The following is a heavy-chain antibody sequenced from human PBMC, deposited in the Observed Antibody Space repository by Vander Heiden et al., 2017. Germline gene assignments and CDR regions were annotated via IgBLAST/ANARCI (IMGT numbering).Heavy chain of an antibody. D-gene: IGHD1-26*01. CDR3: ARDRGVGATLAFDI. CDR1: GFTFSSYG. CDR2: IWYDGSNK. V-gene: IGHV3-33*01. J-gene: IGHJ3*02. Sequence: QVQLVESGGGVVQPGRSLRLSCAASGFTFSSYGMHWVRQAPGKGLGWVAVIWYDGSNKYYADSVKGRFTISRDNSKNTLYLQMNSLRAEDTAVYYCARDRGVGATLAFDIWGQGTMVTVSS.